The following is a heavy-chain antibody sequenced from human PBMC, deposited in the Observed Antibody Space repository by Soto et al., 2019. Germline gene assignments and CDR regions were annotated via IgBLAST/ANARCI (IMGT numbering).Heavy chain of an antibody. CDR1: GYTFTSYG. CDR2: ISAYNGNT. J-gene: IGHJ6*02. CDR3: ARDMGITMLLVVISPNYYGMDV. D-gene: IGHD3-22*01. Sequence: ASVKVSCKASGYTFTSYGISWVRQAPGQGLEWMGWISAYNGNTNYAQKLQGRVTMTTDTSTSTAYMELRSLRSDDTAVYYCARDMGITMLLVVISPNYYGMDVWGQGTTVTVYS. V-gene: IGHV1-18*04.